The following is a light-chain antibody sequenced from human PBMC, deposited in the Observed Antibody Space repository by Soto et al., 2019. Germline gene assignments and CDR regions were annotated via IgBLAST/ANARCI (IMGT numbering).Light chain of an antibody. J-gene: IGLJ2*01. V-gene: IGLV2-14*03. Sequence: QSALTQPASVSGSPGQSITISCTGTSSDVGGYNYVSWYQHHPGKAPKLMIYDVSNRPSGVSNRFSGSKSGNTASLTISGLQAEDEADYYCSSYTDSSTLVVFGGGTKLTVL. CDR1: SSDVGGYNY. CDR2: DVS. CDR3: SSYTDSSTLVV.